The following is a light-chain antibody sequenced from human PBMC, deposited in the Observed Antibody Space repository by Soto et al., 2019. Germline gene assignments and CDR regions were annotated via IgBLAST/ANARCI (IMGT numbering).Light chain of an antibody. V-gene: IGKV1-33*01. CDR2: DAS. Sequence: DIQMTQSPSSLSASVGDRVTITCQASQDISNYLSWYQQKPGKAPKLLMYDASNLETGAPSRFSGSGSGTDFIFTISSLQPEDIATYYCQQYDNRPLTFGGGTKVEIK. J-gene: IGKJ4*01. CDR3: QQYDNRPLT. CDR1: QDISNY.